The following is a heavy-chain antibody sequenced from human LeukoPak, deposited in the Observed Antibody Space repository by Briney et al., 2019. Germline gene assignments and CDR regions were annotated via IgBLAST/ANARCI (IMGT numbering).Heavy chain of an antibody. CDR2: IYYSGST. J-gene: IGHJ5*02. D-gene: IGHD4-11*01. CDR1: GGSVSSGDYY. V-gene: IGHV4-61*08. CDR3: ARWGDQVTWGNWFDP. Sequence: KPSETLSLTCTVSGGSVSSGDYYWSWIRQPPGKGLEWIGYIYYSGSTNYNPSLKSRVTISVDTSKNQFSLRLSSVTAADTAVYYCARWGDQVTWGNWFDPWGQGTLVTVSS.